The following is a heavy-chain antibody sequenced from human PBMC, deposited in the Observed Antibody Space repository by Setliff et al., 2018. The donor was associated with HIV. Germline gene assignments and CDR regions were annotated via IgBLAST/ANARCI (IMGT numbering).Heavy chain of an antibody. CDR2: IYFTGSS. Sequence: ASETLSLPCTVSGGSISTYYWSWIRQPPGKGLEWIGSIYFTGSSDNNPSLKSRVTLSADTSKHQYSLKLSSVTAADTAVYYCARVQMAYAAFDVWGQGTMVTVSS. D-gene: IGHD4-17*01. CDR1: GGSISTYY. J-gene: IGHJ3*01. CDR3: ARVQMAYAAFDV. V-gene: IGHV4-59*01.